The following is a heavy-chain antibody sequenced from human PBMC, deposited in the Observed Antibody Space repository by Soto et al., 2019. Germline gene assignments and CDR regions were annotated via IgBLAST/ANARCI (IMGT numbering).Heavy chain of an antibody. CDR1: GYTFTSYA. J-gene: IGHJ4*03. V-gene: IGHV1-46*03. CDR2: INPTGGRA. D-gene: IGHD3-10*01. Sequence: VKVSCKASGYTFTSYAMHWVRQAPGQGLEWMGVINPTGGRASYAPKFQGRVTLTRDTSTSTAYMELSSLRSDDTAVYFCSRLTTMVREINDDPFDFWGQGTLVTVSS. CDR3: SRLTTMVREINDDPFDF.